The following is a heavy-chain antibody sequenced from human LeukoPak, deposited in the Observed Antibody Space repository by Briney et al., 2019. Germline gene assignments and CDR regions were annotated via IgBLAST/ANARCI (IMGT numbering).Heavy chain of an antibody. CDR2: ISGNGTTI. Sequence: PGGSLRLSCAASGFTFSNYEMNWVRQAPGKGLEWLSYISGNGTTIYYADSVKGRFTNSRDNAKNSLYLQMNSLRAEDTAVYYCAKVHYYDSSGYYSLYYYYYMDVWGKGTTVTISS. J-gene: IGHJ6*03. D-gene: IGHD3-22*01. V-gene: IGHV3-48*03. CDR3: AKVHYYDSSGYYSLYYYYYMDV. CDR1: GFTFSNYE.